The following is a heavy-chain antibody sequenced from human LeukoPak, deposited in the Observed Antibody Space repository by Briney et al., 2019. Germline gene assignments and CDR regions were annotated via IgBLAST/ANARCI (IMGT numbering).Heavy chain of an antibody. Sequence: SQTLSLTCAISGDSVSSKSATWNWIRQSPSRGLEWLGNTYYRSMWYNDYAESVNGRITVSPDTSKNQFSLQLSSVTPEDTAVYYCARGGNYAFDYWGRGTLVTVSS. D-gene: IGHD1-7*01. V-gene: IGHV6-1*01. J-gene: IGHJ4*02. CDR1: GDSVSSKSAT. CDR2: TYYRSMWYN. CDR3: ARGGNYAFDY.